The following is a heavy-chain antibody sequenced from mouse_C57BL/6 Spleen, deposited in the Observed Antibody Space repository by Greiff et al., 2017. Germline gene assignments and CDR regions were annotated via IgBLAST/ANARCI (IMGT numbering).Heavy chain of an antibody. CDR2: ISSGSSTI. J-gene: IGHJ2*01. CDR1: GFTFSDYG. CDR3: ARSGGSHFDY. D-gene: IGHD6-2*01. Sequence: EVQLVESGGGLVKPGGSLNLSCAASGFTFSDYGMHWVRQAPEKGLEWVAYISSGSSTIYYADTVNGRFTISKDNAKNTLFLQMTSLRSEDTALYYCARSGGSHFDYWGQGTTLTVSS. V-gene: IGHV5-17*01.